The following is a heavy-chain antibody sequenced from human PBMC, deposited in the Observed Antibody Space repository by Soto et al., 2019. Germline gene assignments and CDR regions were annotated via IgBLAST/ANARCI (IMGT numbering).Heavy chain of an antibody. D-gene: IGHD3-22*01. J-gene: IGHJ3*02. CDR3: ARGDYYDTSGPFSDAFDI. CDR1: GFTFSTYW. V-gene: IGHV3-7*04. CDR2: IKPDGSEK. Sequence: GGSLRLSCAASGFTFSTYWISWVRHAPGKGLEWVANIKPDGSEKWYVDSVKGRFNISRDNAKNSLYLQMNSLRAEDTAVYYCARGDYYDTSGPFSDAFDIWGQGTMVT.